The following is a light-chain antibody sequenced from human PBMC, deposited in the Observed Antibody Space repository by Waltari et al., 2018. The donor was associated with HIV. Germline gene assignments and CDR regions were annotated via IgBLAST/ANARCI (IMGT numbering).Light chain of an antibody. CDR1: HSIYQW. CDR2: AAS. J-gene: IGKJ1*01. Sequence: DVPMTQSPSIIPASVGDRVTITSRASHSIYQWVAWYQQTPGKAPKVLMFAASTLVDGVPSRFSGSASGTEFNFTITSLQPDDFATYYCHNYATSSHTFGQGTKV. CDR3: HNYATSSHT. V-gene: IGKV1-5*03.